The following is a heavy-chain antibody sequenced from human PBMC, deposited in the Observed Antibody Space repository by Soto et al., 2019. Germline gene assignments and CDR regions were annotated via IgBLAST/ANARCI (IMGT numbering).Heavy chain of an antibody. V-gene: IGHV3-66*01. CDR1: GFTVSSNY. Sequence: PGGSLRLSCAASGFTVSSNYMSWVRQAPEKGLEWISVIYSGGDTYYADSVKVRFIISRDNSKNTLYLQMNSLRVDDTAVYYCARGGGAYCGNDCIRAVDIWGQGTMVTVSS. J-gene: IGHJ3*02. D-gene: IGHD2-21*02. CDR3: ARGGGAYCGNDCIRAVDI. CDR2: IYSGGDT.